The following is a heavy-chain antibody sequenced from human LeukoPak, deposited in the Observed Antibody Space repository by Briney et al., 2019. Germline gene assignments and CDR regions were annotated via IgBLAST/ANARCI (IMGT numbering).Heavy chain of an antibody. CDR2: FSPSGGGT. D-gene: IGHD3-22*01. CDR1: GFTFSNYA. J-gene: IGHJ1*01. CDR3: AKPGPYYYDSSGYYYPAEYFQH. V-gene: IGHV3-23*01. Sequence: HTGGSLRLSCAASGFTFSNYAMSWVRQAPGKGLEWVSAFSPSGGGTYYADSVKGRFTISRDNSKNTLYLQMNSLRAEDTAVYYCAKPGPYYYDSSGYYYPAEYFQHWGQGTLVTVSS.